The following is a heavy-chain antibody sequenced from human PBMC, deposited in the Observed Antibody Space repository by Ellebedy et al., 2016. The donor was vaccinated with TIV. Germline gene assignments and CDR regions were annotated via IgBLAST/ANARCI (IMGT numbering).Heavy chain of an antibody. CDR2: ISENGSNE. J-gene: IGHJ4*02. CDR3: ARVSSGSYKTDFDY. CDR1: GFTLNNYV. V-gene: IGHV3-30*04. Sequence: PGGSLRLSCAASGFTLNNYVMHWVRQAPGEGLEWVSLISENGSNEWYADSVTGRFTISRDISKNTLYLQMSSLRGDDTAVYYCARVSSGSYKTDFDYWGQGILVTVSS. D-gene: IGHD1-26*01.